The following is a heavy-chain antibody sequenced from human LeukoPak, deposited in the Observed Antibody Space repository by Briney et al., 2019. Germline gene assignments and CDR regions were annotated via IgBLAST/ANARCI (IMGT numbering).Heavy chain of an antibody. CDR1: GYTLTELS. V-gene: IGHV1-24*01. J-gene: IGHJ4*02. CDR3: ATGLYCSSTSCYQGDY. Sequence: AASVKVSCKVSGYTLTELSMHWVRQAPGKGLEWMGGFDPEDGETIYAQEFQGRVTMTEDTSTDTAYTELSSLRSEDMAVYYCATGLYCSSTSCYQGDYWGQGTLVTVSS. D-gene: IGHD2-2*01. CDR2: FDPEDGET.